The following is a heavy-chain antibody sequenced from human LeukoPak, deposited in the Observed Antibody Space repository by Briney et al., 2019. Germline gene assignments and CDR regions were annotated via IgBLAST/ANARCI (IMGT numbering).Heavy chain of an antibody. J-gene: IGHJ4*02. CDR1: GGSFSGYY. CDR2: INHSGST. CDR3: ARGDRVAVASFDY. Sequence: SETLSLTCAVYGGSFSGYYWSWIRQPPGNGLEWIGEINHSGSTNYNPSLKSRVTISVDTSKNQFSLKLSSVTAADTAVYYCARGDRVAVASFDYWGQGTLVTVSS. V-gene: IGHV4-34*01. D-gene: IGHD6-19*01.